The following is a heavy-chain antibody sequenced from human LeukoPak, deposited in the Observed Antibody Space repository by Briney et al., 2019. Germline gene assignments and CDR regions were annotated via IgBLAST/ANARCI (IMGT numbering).Heavy chain of an antibody. V-gene: IGHV3-15*01. CDR1: GFTFSNAW. CDR3: TTVYYYDSSGYYQNTFDY. CDR2: IKSKTDGGTT. D-gene: IGHD3-22*01. Sequence: GGSLRLSCAASGFTFSNAWMSWVRQAPGKGLEWVGRIKSKTDGGTTDYAAPVKGRFTISRDDSKNTLYLQMNSLKTEDTAVYYCTTVYYYDSSGYYQNTFDYWGRGTLVTVSS. J-gene: IGHJ4*02.